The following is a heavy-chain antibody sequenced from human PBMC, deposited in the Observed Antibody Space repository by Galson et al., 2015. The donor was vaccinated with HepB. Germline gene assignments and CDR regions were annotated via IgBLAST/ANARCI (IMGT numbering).Heavy chain of an antibody. CDR1: GYTFTWYY. CDR3: ARTSYYYDSSGYSDY. J-gene: IGHJ4*02. Sequence: SVKVSCKASGYTFTWYYIHWVRQAPGQGLEWMGRIDPNSGGTNYAQSFQGRVTMTRDTSITTAYMELSGLTSDDTAVYYCARTSYYYDSSGYSDYWGQGTLVTVSS. V-gene: IGHV1-2*06. D-gene: IGHD3-22*01. CDR2: IDPNSGGT.